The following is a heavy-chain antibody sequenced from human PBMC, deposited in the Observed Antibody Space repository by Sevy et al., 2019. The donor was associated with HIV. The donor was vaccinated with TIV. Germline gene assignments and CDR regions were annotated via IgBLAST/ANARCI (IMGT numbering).Heavy chain of an antibody. CDR2: ISYDGSNK. D-gene: IGHD6-25*01. J-gene: IGHJ6*02. V-gene: IGHV3-30-3*01. Sequence: GGSLRLSCAASGFTFSSYAMHWVRQAPGKGLEWVAVISYDGSNKYNADSVKGRFTISRDNSKNTLYLQMNSLRAEDTAVYYCARDTATPGYGMDVWGQGTTVTVSS. CDR3: ARDTATPGYGMDV. CDR1: GFTFSSYA.